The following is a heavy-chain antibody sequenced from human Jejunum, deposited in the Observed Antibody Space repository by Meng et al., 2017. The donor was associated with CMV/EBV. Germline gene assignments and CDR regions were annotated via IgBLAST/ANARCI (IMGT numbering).Heavy chain of an antibody. V-gene: IGHV3-48*03. CDR1: GCTFIAYE. CDR2: ISASSTAI. CDR3: VRGGSSATLKYFDY. Sequence: GCTFIAYEMNWVRQLPGTGLEWIAYISASSTAIYYAGSVQGRFTISRDNVKNSLYLLMESLRAEDTAIYYCVRGGSSATLKYFDYWGQGALVTVSS. J-gene: IGHJ4*02. D-gene: IGHD2/OR15-2a*01.